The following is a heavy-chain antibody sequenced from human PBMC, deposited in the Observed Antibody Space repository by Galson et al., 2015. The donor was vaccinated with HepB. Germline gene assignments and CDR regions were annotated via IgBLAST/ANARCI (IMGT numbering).Heavy chain of an antibody. CDR3: ASATRITGTTGVGY. CDR2: ISSSSSYI. J-gene: IGHJ4*02. D-gene: IGHD1-7*01. CDR1: GFTFSTYT. Sequence: SLRLSCAASGFTFSTYTMNWVRQAPGKGLEWVSSISSSSSYIYYADSVKGRFTISGDNAKNSLYLQMNSLRAEDTAVYYCASATRITGTTGVGYWGQGSLVTVSS. V-gene: IGHV3-21*01.